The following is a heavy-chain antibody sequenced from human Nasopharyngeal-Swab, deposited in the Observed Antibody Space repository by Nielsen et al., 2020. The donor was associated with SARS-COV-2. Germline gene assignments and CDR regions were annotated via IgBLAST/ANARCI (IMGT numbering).Heavy chain of an antibody. CDR3: ARSGPYYYDSSGYRHGGAFDI. CDR2: IWYDGGTK. D-gene: IGHD3-22*01. J-gene: IGHJ3*02. Sequence: WIRQPPGKGLEWVAVIWYDGGTKYYADSVKGRFTISRDNSKNTLYLQMNSLRAEDTAVYYCARSGPYYYDSSGYRHGGAFDIWGQGTMVTVSS. V-gene: IGHV3-33*01.